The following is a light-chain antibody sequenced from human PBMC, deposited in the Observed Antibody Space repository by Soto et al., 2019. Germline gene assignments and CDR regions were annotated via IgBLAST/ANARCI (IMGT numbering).Light chain of an antibody. J-gene: IGKJ1*01. CDR3: QHYNSYQWT. CDR2: KAS. V-gene: IGKV1-5*03. CDR1: QSISSW. Sequence: DIQMTQSPSTLSASVGDRVTITCRASQSISSWLAWYQQKPGKAPKLLMYKASTLESGVPSRFSGSGSGTEFTLTISSLQPDDFATYYCQHYNSYQWTFGQGTKVEIK.